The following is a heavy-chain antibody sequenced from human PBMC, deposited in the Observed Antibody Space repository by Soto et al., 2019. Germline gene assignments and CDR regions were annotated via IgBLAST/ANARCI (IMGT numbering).Heavy chain of an antibody. J-gene: IGHJ4*02. D-gene: IGHD5-12*01. CDR3: AKDGEYRGYDLDY. CDR1: GFTFSSYG. Sequence: QVQLVESGGGVVQPGRSLRLSCAASGFTFSSYGMHWVRQAPGKGLEWVAVITYDGSNKYYADSVKGRFTISRDNSKSTLYLQMNSLRAEDTAVYYCAKDGEYRGYDLDYWGQGTLVTVSS. CDR2: ITYDGSNK. V-gene: IGHV3-30*18.